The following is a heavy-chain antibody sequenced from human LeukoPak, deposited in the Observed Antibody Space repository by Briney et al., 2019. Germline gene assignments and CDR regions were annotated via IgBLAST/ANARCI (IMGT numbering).Heavy chain of an antibody. J-gene: IGHJ4*02. V-gene: IGHV4-59*08. CDR1: GGSISSYY. CDR3: ASGSYGPYYFDY. D-gene: IGHD1-26*01. Sequence: PSETLSLTCTVSGGSISSYYWSLIRQPPGKGLEWIGYIYYSGSTNYNPSLKSRVTISVDTSKNQFSLKLSSVTAADTAVYYCASGSYGPYYFDYWGQGTLVTVSS. CDR2: IYYSGST.